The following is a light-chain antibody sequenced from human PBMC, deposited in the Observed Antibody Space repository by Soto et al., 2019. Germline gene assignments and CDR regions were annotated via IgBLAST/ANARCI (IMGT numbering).Light chain of an antibody. CDR2: GAS. Sequence: EIVMTQSPATLSVSPGERATLSCRASQSVSSNLAWYQQKPGQAPRLLIYGASTRATGIPAGFSGSGSGTEFTLTISSLQPEDFAVYYCQQYNNWPPTFGQGTKV. V-gene: IGKV3-15*01. CDR1: QSVSSN. CDR3: QQYNNWPPT. J-gene: IGKJ1*01.